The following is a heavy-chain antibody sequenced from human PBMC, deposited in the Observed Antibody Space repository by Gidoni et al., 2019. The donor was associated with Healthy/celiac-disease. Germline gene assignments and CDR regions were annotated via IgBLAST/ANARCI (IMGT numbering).Heavy chain of an antibody. Sequence: QVQLVESGGGLVKPGGSLRLSCAASGFTFSDYYMSWIRQAPGKGLEWVSYISSSSSYTNYADSVKGRFTISRDNAKNSLYLQMNSLRAEDTAVYYCARPGRKYYYDSSGYLADWGQGTLVTVSS. D-gene: IGHD3-22*01. CDR1: GFTFSDYY. V-gene: IGHV3-11*05. CDR2: ISSSSSYT. J-gene: IGHJ4*02. CDR3: ARPGRKYYYDSSGYLAD.